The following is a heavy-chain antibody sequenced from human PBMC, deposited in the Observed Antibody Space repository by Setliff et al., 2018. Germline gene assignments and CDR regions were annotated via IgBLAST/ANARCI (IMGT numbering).Heavy chain of an antibody. V-gene: IGHV4-38-2*02. CDR2: VYYTGST. J-gene: IGHJ2*01. D-gene: IGHD4-17*01. Sequence: SETLSLTCTVSNFSVTTVYYWGWIRQPPGKGLEWIANVYYTGSTYYSPSLASRVSMSIDTSKNRFSLKLHSVTAADTAVYYCARTSSRRYFDLRGRGTLVTVSS. CDR3: ARTSSRRYFDL. CDR1: NFSVTTVYY.